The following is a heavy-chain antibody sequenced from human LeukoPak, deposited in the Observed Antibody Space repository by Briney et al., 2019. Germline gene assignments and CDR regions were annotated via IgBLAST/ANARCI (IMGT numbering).Heavy chain of an antibody. D-gene: IGHD5-12*01. Sequence: PGGSLRLSGAVSGFTFSSYAMSWVRQAPGKGLEWVSAISGSGRTTYYADSVKGRFIISRDNPKNPLYVQMHGLRAEDTAVYYCAKAERFSGTKTPDYWGQGTLVTVSS. J-gene: IGHJ4*02. CDR3: AKAERFSGTKTPDY. CDR2: ISGSGRTT. CDR1: GFTFSSYA. V-gene: IGHV3-23*01.